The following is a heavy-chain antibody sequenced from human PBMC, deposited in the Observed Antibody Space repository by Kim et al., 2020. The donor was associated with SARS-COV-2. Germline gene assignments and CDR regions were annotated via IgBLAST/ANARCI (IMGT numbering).Heavy chain of an antibody. Sequence: GGSLRLSCAASGFTFSSYAMSWVRQAPGKGLGWVSAISGSGGSTYYADSVKGRFTISRDNSKNTLYLQMNSLRAEDTAVYYCAKVAYDYSSTIAARSPTFDCWGQGTLVTVSS. V-gene: IGHV3-23*01. CDR1: GFTFSSYA. CDR3: AKVAYDYSSTIAARSPTFDC. D-gene: IGHD6-6*01. CDR2: ISGSGGST. J-gene: IGHJ4*02.